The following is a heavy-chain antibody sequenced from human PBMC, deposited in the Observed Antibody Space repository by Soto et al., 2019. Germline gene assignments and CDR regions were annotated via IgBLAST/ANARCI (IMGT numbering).Heavy chain of an antibody. V-gene: IGHV3-23*01. CDR2: ISGSGGST. Sequence: GGSLRLXCAASGFTFSSYAMSWARQAPGKGLEWVSAISGSGGSTYYADSVKGRFTISRDNSKNTLHLQMNSLRAEDTAVYYCAKENGYSSSWFEFDYWGQGTLVTVSS. CDR3: AKENGYSSSWFEFDY. D-gene: IGHD6-13*01. J-gene: IGHJ4*02. CDR1: GFTFSSYA.